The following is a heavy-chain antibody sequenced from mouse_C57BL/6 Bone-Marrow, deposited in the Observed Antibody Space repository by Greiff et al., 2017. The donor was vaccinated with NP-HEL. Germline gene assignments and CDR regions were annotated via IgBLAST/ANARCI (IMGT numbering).Heavy chain of an antibody. CDR3: AREGPKDSSGWFAY. D-gene: IGHD3-2*01. Sequence: QVQLKQSGPELVKPGASVKLSCKASGYTFTSYDINWVKQRPGQGLEWIGWIYPRDGSTKYNEKFKGKATLTVDTSSSTAYMELHSLTSEDSAVYFCAREGPKDSSGWFAYWGQGTLVTVSA. V-gene: IGHV1-85*01. CDR1: GYTFTSYD. CDR2: IYPRDGST. J-gene: IGHJ3*01.